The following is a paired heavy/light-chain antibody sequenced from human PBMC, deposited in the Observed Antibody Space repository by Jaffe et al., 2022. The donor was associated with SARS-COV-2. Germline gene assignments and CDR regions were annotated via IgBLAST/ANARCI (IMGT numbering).Light chain of an antibody. J-gene: IGKJ4*01. CDR2: EIS. Sequence: EIVMTQSPATLSVSPGERVTLSCRASQIVSSKLAWYQQKPGQVPRLLIHEISTRATGIPARFSGSGSGTEFTLTISSLQSEDFAVYYCQQANDWPLTFGGGTKVEIK. V-gene: IGKV3-15*01. CDR3: QQANDWPLT. CDR1: QIVSSK.
Heavy chain of an antibody. V-gene: IGHV3-7*01. CDR1: GFIISNYW. J-gene: IGHJ4*02. Sequence: EVQLVDSGGGLVQPGGSLRLSCAASGFIISNYWMTWVRQAPGKGLEWVASINPSGSEKLCVDSLKGRFSISRDNAKNSLYLEMNSLRAEDTALYYCVTGRFSHGYWGQGTLVTVSS. CDR2: INPSGSEK. CDR3: VTGRFSHGY. D-gene: IGHD5-18*01.